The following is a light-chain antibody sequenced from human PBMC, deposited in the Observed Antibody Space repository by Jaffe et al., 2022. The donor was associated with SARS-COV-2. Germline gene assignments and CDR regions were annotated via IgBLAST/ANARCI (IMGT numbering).Light chain of an antibody. CDR1: QSVSSSY. Sequence: EIVLTQSPGTLSLSPGERATLSCRASQSVSSSYLAWYQQRPGQAPRLLIYGASNRATGIPDRFSGSGSGTDFTLTISRLEPEDFAVYYCQQYDSSPFFGQGTKLEIK. CDR3: QQYDSSPF. CDR2: GAS. V-gene: IGKV3-20*01. J-gene: IGKJ2*01.